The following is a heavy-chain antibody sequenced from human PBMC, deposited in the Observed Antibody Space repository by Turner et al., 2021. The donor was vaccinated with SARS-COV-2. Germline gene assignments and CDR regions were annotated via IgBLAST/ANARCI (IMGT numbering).Heavy chain of an antibody. D-gene: IGHD5-18*01. Sequence: EVLLVEFGGGLVQPVGSLRLSCSASGFTFSSYIMNWVRQAPGKGLEWVSYISSSSSTIYYADSVKGRFTISRDNAKNSLYLQMNSLRAEDTAVYYCARDPSKIQLWLHYYFDYWGQGTLVTVSS. CDR2: ISSSSSTI. V-gene: IGHV3-48*01. J-gene: IGHJ4*02. CDR1: GFTFSSYI. CDR3: ARDPSKIQLWLHYYFDY.